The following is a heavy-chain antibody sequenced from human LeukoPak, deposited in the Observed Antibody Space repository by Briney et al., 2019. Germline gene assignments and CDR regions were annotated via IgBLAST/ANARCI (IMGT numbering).Heavy chain of an antibody. CDR1: GGTFSSYA. CDR3: ARTSDVEMATTSLDY. Sequence: SVKVSCKASGGTFSSYAISWVRQAPGQGLEWMGGIIPIFGTANYAQKFQGRVTITADKSTSTAYMELSSLRSEDTAVYYCARTSDVEMATTSLDYWGQGTLVTVSS. J-gene: IGHJ4*02. D-gene: IGHD5-24*01. CDR2: IIPIFGTA. V-gene: IGHV1-69*06.